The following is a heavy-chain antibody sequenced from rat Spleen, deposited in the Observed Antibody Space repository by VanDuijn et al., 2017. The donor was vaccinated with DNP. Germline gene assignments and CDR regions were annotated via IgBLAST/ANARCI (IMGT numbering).Heavy chain of an antibody. CDR1: GFIFFDYW. CDR2: INKDSSRI. J-gene: IGHJ2*01. Sequence: EVKLVESGGGLVQPGRSLKLSCAASGFIFFDYWMGWVRPAPGKGLEWIGEINKDSSRINYNTYLRDKVTISRDNVQNTLYLQTTTLGSEDTAIYFCTRGPNYGGDSDYFDYWGQGVMVTVSS. V-gene: IGHV4-2*01. D-gene: IGHD1-11*01. CDR3: TRGPNYGGDSDYFDY.